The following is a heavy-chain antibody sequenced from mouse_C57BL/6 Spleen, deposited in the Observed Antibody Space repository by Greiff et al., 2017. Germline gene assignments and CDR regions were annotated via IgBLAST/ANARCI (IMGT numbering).Heavy chain of an antibody. J-gene: IGHJ2*01. CDR2: IYPGDGDT. Sequence: VKLQESGAELVKPGASVKISRKASGYAFSSYWMNWVKQRPGKGLEWIGQIYPGDGDTNYNGKFKGKATLTADKSSSTAYMQLSSLTSEDSAVYFCATYGNYREVDYWGQGTTLTVSS. CDR1: GYAFSSYW. CDR3: ATYGNYREVDY. D-gene: IGHD2-1*01. V-gene: IGHV1-80*01.